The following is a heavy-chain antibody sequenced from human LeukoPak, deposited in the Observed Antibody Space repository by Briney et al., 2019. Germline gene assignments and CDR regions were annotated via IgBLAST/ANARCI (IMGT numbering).Heavy chain of an antibody. V-gene: IGHV3-21*01. J-gene: IGHJ6*02. CDR1: GFTFSSYS. CDR2: ISSSIGYI. D-gene: IGHD3-10*01. Sequence: GGSLRLSCAASGFTFSSYSMNWVRQTPGKGLEWVSSISSSIGYIYYADSVRGRFTISGDNAKNSLYLQMNSLRAEDTAVYYCARDLVRGVTHYFGMDVWGQGTTVTVSS. CDR3: ARDLVRGVTHYFGMDV.